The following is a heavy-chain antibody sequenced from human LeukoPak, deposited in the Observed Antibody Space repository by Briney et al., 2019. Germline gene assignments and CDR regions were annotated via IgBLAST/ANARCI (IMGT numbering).Heavy chain of an antibody. Sequence: SVKVSCKASGGTFSSYAISWVRQAPGQALEWMGRIIPILGIANYAQKFQGRVTITADKSTSTAYMELSSLRSEDTAVYYCARGYYGSGSYLYYFDYWGQGTLVTVSS. V-gene: IGHV1-69*04. D-gene: IGHD3-10*01. CDR3: ARGYYGSGSYLYYFDY. CDR1: GGTFSSYA. J-gene: IGHJ4*02. CDR2: IIPILGIA.